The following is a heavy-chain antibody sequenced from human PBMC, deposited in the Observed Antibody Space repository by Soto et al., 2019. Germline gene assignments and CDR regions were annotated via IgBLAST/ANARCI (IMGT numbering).Heavy chain of an antibody. CDR2: IYPGDSDT. CDR3: ARQACTIFAVVEDHYYHPGMAV. CDR1: EYKFANYG. Sequence: GQSLRICWKVSEYKFANYGGGWLLQMPGKGLEWMGIIYPGDSDTRYSTSFQGQVTISADKSISTAYLQWSSMKASDNAMYYCARQACTIFAVVEDHYYHPGMAVRGKRTTVPVSP. J-gene: IGHJ6*01. D-gene: IGHD3-3*01. V-gene: IGHV5-51*01.